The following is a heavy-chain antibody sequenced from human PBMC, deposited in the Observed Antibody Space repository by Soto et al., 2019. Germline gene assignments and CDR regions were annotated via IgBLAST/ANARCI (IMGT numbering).Heavy chain of an antibody. CDR3: ARGDHSGSWRIDY. Sequence: ASVKVSCKAFDYTFTTSGISWVRQAPGQRLEWLGVINGGNENTQFSQKFQGRVSFTRDTSANTASVELSGLRSEDTAVYYCARGDHSGSWRIDYWGQGTLVTVSS. CDR1: DYTFTTSG. J-gene: IGHJ4*02. V-gene: IGHV1-3*01. CDR2: INGGNENT. D-gene: IGHD3-10*01.